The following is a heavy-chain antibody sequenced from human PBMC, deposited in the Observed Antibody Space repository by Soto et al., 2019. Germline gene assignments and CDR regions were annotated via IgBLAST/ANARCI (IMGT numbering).Heavy chain of an antibody. CDR2: INPNSGGT. CDR3: ARSGSYYFAFPWYYYGMDV. Sequence: ASVKVSCKASGYTFTGYYNHWVRQAPGQGLEWMGWINPNSGGTNYAQKFQGRVTMTRDTSISTAYMELSRLRSDDTAVYYCARSGSYYFAFPWYYYGMDVWGQGTTVTVSS. D-gene: IGHD1-26*01. V-gene: IGHV1-2*02. J-gene: IGHJ6*02. CDR1: GYTFTGYY.